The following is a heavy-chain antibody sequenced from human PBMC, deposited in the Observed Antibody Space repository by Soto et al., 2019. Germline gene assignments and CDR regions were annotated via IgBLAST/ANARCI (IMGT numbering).Heavy chain of an antibody. CDR2: IWYDGSNE. J-gene: IGHJ4*02. CDR3: ARGSLCSDVSCYLSPDY. CDR1: GFTFRNYA. Sequence: QVQLVESGGGVVQPGESLRLSCAASGFTFRNYAMHWVRQAPGKGLDWVSSIWYDGSNEKYADSVKGRFGISRDNSVNTLYLQMNSLRAEDTAVYYCARGSLCSDVSCYLSPDYWGQGSLVTVSS. D-gene: IGHD2-15*01. V-gene: IGHV3-33*01.